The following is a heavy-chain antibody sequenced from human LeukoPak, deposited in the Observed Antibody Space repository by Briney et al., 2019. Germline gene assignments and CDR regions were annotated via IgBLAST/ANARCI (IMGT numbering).Heavy chain of an antibody. Sequence: GASVKVSCKASGYTFTGYYMHWVRQAPGQGLEWMGWINPNSGGTNYAQKFQGRVTMTRDTSISTAYMELSRLRSDDTAVYYCARGGYYDFWSGYFTFDSWGQGTLVTVSS. CDR3: ARGGYYDFWSGYFTFDS. V-gene: IGHV1-2*02. CDR1: GYTFTGYY. D-gene: IGHD3-3*01. J-gene: IGHJ4*02. CDR2: INPNSGGT.